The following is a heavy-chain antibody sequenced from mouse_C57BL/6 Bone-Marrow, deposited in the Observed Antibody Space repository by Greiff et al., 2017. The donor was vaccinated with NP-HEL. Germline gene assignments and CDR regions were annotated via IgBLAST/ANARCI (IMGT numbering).Heavy chain of an antibody. J-gene: IGHJ4*01. CDR2: IYPRSGNT. CDR1: GYTFTSYG. D-gene: IGHD2-2*01. CDR3: AREGLRRGDY. Sequence: QVQLKQSGAELARPGASVKLSCKASGYTFTSYGISWVKQRTGQGLEWIGEIYPRSGNTYYNEKFKGKATLTADKSSSTAYMELRSLTSEDSAVYFCAREGLRRGDYWGQGTSVTVSS. V-gene: IGHV1-81*01.